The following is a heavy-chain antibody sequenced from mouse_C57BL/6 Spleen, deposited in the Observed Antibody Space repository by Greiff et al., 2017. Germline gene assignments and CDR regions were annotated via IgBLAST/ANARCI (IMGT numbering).Heavy chain of an antibody. J-gene: IGHJ2*01. Sequence: EVQLQQSGPELVKPGASVKISCKASGYTFTDYYMNWVKQSHGKSLEWIGDINPNNGGTSYNQKFKGKATLTVDKSSSTAYMELRSLTSEDSAVYYCARAIYYDYDYYCDYWGQGTTLTVSS. CDR3: ARAIYYDYDYYCDY. CDR1: GYTFTDYY. V-gene: IGHV1-26*01. CDR2: INPNNGGT. D-gene: IGHD2-4*01.